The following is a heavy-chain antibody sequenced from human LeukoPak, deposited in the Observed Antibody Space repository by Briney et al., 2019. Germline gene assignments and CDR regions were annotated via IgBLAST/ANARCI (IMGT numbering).Heavy chain of an antibody. V-gene: IGHV5-51*01. CDR1: GYSFTNYW. D-gene: IGHD5-18*01. J-gene: IGHJ4*02. CDR2: IYPGDSDS. CDR3: ARRGRYSYGSCFDY. Sequence: GESLKISCKGSGYSFTNYWIGWVRQVPGKGLEWMGIIYPGDSDSAYSPSFQGQVTISADRSITTAYLQWSSLKASDTAMYYCARRGRYSYGSCFDYWGQGTLVTVSS.